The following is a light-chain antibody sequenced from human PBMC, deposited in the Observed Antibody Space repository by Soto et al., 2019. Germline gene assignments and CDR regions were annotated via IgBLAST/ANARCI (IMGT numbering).Light chain of an antibody. CDR3: SSFTSSNTVI. J-gene: IGLJ2*01. V-gene: IGLV2-14*01. Sequence: QSALTQPASVSGSPGQSIAISCTGTSSDVGGYNYVSWYQQHPGKAPKLIIYEVTNRPSGVSNRFSGSKSDNTASLTISGLQAEDEADYYCSSFTSSNTVIFGGGTKVTVL. CDR1: SSDVGGYNY. CDR2: EVT.